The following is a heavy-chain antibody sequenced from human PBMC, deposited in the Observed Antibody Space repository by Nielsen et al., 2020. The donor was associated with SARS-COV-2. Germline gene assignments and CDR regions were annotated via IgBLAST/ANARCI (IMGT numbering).Heavy chain of an antibody. CDR3: ARPLLGHYCALVV. CDR1: GFSLRAIG. Sequence: GGSLRLSCAASGFSLRAIGMHWVSQAQGKGLEWLAFVSNDGTNTDYADSVKGRFTISRDPSTNTVYVEMKSLRGDDTAVYYCARPLLGHYCALVVWCQGTAVTVSS. D-gene: IGHD3-16*01. J-gene: IGHJ6*02. CDR2: VSNDGTNT. V-gene: IGHV3-30*19.